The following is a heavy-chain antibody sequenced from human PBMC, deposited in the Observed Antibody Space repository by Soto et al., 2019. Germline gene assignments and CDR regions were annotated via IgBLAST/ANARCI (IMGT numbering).Heavy chain of an antibody. CDR1: GFTFSSYA. J-gene: IGHJ4*02. CDR2: LSASGGDT. CDR3: AKGGVVLPAH. V-gene: IGHV3-23*01. Sequence: GGSLRLSCAASGFTFSSYAMSWARQAPGKGLEWVSGLSASGGDTFYADSVKGRFTISRDNSKNTLYLQMNSLRAEDTAVYYCAKGGVVLPAHWGQGTLVTVSS. D-gene: IGHD2-2*01.